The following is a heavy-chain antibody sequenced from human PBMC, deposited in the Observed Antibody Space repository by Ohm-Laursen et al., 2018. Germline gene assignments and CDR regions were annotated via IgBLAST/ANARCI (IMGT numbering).Heavy chain of an antibody. Sequence: SLRLSCAASGFTVSSDYMSWVRQAPGKGLEWVSVIYSGDNTYYADSVKGRFTISRDNSKNTLYPQMNSLRAEDTAVYYCARGSSSWYIDNWGQGTLVTVSS. J-gene: IGHJ4*02. V-gene: IGHV3-53*01. D-gene: IGHD6-13*01. CDR3: ARGSSSWYIDN. CDR1: GFTVSSDY. CDR2: IYSGDNT.